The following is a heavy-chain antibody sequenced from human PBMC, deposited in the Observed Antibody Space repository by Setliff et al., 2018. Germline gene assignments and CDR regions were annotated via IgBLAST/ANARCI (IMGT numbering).Heavy chain of an antibody. Sequence: ASVKVSCKTSGYSFIRYYMYWVRQAPGQGLEWMGLINVSGGSASYEQKFQGRVTMTRDTSTGTVYMELTSLKSEDTAVYYCAKDLSSNTAASYFFDLWGQGTQVTVSS. D-gene: IGHD5-18*01. CDR3: AKDLSSNTAASYFFDL. CDR2: INVSGGSA. J-gene: IGHJ4*02. V-gene: IGHV1-46*01. CDR1: GYSFIRYY.